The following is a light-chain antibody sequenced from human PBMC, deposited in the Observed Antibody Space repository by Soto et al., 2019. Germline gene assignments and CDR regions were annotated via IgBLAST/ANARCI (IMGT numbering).Light chain of an antibody. Sequence: QSALTQPASVSGSPGQSITISCTGTSSDVGGYNYVSWYQQHPGKAPKLTIYDVSNRPSGVSNRFSGSKSGNTASLTISGLQAEDEADYYCSSYTSSSTLVVFGGGTKLTVL. J-gene: IGLJ2*01. CDR1: SSDVGGYNY. CDR3: SSYTSSSTLVV. V-gene: IGLV2-14*01. CDR2: DVS.